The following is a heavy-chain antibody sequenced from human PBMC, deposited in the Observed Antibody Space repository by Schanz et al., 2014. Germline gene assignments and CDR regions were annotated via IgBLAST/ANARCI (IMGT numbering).Heavy chain of an antibody. V-gene: IGHV3-23*01. Sequence: EAQLLESGGNLVQPGGSLRVSCVGSGFTFRSYPMTWVRQAPGKGLEWVAGISGAGGSTYYVDSVKGRFTISRDNSRNTMFPQMTCLRAEDPAIYYRAKGKDSPYYFDDWGQGTLVTVSS. CDR2: ISGAGGST. D-gene: IGHD2-15*01. CDR1: GFTFRSYP. J-gene: IGHJ4*02. CDR3: AKGKDSPYYFDD.